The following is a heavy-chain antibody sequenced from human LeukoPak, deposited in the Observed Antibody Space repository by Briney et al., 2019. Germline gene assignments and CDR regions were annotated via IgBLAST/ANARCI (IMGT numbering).Heavy chain of an antibody. J-gene: IGHJ4*02. CDR1: GFTFSRHW. V-gene: IGHV3-7*01. D-gene: IGHD3-10*01. Sequence: GGSLRLSCVASGFTFSRHWMSWARQAPGKGLEWVANIKHDGSETHYVDSVKGRFTISRDNTENSLYLQMNSLRAEDTAVYFCARGYGSSYCDDYRGQGTLVTVSS. CDR2: IKHDGSET. CDR3: ARGYGSSYCDDY.